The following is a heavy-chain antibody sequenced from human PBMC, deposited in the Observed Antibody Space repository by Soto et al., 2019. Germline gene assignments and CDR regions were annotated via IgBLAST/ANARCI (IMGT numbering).Heavy chain of an antibody. CDR1: GYTFTSYY. V-gene: IGHV1-69*02. CDR2: IIPILGIA. CDR3: ASGPYCSSTSCHEAAYYYYYMDV. J-gene: IGHJ6*03. D-gene: IGHD2-2*01. Sequence: GASVKVSCKASGYTFTSYYMHWVRQAPGQGLEWMGRIIPILGIANYAQKFQGRVTITADKSTSTAYMELSSLRSEDTAVYYCASGPYCSSTSCHEAAYYYYYMDVWGKGTTVTVSS.